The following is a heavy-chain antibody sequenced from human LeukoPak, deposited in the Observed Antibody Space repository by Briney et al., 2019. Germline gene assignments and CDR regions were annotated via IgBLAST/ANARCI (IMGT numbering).Heavy chain of an antibody. D-gene: IGHD1-26*01. CDR1: GYTFTSYY. CDR3: ARDLGGEEWEPFDY. V-gene: IGHV1-46*01. CDR2: INPSGGST. J-gene: IGHJ4*02. Sequence: WASVKVSCKASGYTFTSYYMHWVRQAPGQGLEWMGIINPSGGSTSYAQKFQGRVTITRDTSASTAYMELSSLRSEDTAVYYCARDLGGEEWEPFDYWGQGTLVTVSS.